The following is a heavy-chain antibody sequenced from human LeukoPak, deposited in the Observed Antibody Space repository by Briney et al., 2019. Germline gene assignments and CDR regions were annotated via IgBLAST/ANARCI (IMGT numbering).Heavy chain of an antibody. CDR3: ARGRFSGVVVPAPKVYYYMDV. D-gene: IGHD2-2*01. V-gene: IGHV1-69*05. Sequence: ASVKVSCKASGGTFSSYAISWVRQAPGQGLEWMGGIIPIFGTANYAQKFQGRVTITTDESTSTAYMELSSLRSEDTAVYYCARGRFSGVVVPAPKVYYYMDVWGKGTTVTVSS. J-gene: IGHJ6*03. CDR1: GGTFSSYA. CDR2: IIPIFGTA.